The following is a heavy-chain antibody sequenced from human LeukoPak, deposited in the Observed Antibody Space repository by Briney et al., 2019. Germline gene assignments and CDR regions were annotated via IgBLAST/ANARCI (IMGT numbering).Heavy chain of an antibody. CDR3: TTGTYDSSGPRDY. CDR1: GFNFSKAW. Sequence: GGSLRLSCAVSGFNFSKAWMSWVRQSPGKGLEWLGRIKSKSDGETTNHAAPVKGRFIISRDDSRNMLYLQMNSLRIEDTGLYYCTTGTYDSSGPRDYWGQGTLVTVSS. V-gene: IGHV3-15*01. D-gene: IGHD3-22*01. CDR2: IKSKSDGETT. J-gene: IGHJ4*02.